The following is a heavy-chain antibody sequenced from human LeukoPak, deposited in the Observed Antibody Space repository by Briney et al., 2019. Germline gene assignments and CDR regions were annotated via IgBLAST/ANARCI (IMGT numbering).Heavy chain of an antibody. V-gene: IGHV4-59*01. J-gene: IGHJ5*02. CDR1: GGSISNYY. Sequence: SETLSLTCTVSGGSISNYYWSWIRQPPGKGLEWIGYIYYSGSTNYNPSLKSRVTISVDTSKNQFSLKLSSVTAADTAVYYCARDYYDSSGTNWFDPWGQGTLVTVSS. CDR2: IYYSGST. D-gene: IGHD3-22*01. CDR3: ARDYYDSSGTNWFDP.